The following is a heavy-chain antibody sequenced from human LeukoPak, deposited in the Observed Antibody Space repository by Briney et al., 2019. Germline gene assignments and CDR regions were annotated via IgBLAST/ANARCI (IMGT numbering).Heavy chain of an antibody. CDR2: ISGSGGST. J-gene: IGHJ4*02. CDR3: AKDYPYDFWSGSYFDY. V-gene: IGHV3-23*01. Sequence: GGSLRLSCAASGFTFSSYGMHWVRQAPGKGLEWVSAISGSGGSTYYADSVKGRFTISRDNSKNTLYLQMNSLRAEDTAVYYCAKDYPYDFWSGSYFDYWGQGTLVTVSS. CDR1: GFTFSSYG. D-gene: IGHD3-3*01.